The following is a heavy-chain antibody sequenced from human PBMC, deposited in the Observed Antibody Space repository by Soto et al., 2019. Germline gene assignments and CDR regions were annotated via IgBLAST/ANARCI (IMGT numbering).Heavy chain of an antibody. CDR2: IYWDGDR. D-gene: IGHD1-26*01. Sequence: QITLKESGPTLVKPTQTLTLTSTFSGLSLSTNGAGVGCIRKPPGKALEWLTVIYWDGDRRFSPSLKSRLTITKHTSKNQVVLKITDMYPVDTATYCCARRLGACYFEFWGLGTLVTVSS. CDR3: ARRLGACYFEF. J-gene: IGHJ4*02. CDR1: GLSLSTNGAG. V-gene: IGHV2-5*02.